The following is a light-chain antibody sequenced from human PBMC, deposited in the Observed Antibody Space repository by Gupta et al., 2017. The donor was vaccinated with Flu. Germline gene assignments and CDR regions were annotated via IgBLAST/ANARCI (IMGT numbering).Light chain of an antibody. CDR3: QTWDSDTFVV. Sequence: SYEVTQPPSVSVSPGHTATITCSGDKLGDKYACWYQQKAGQSPVLLIYRDSKRPSGIPERFSGSNYGNTATLNISGTQAMDEADYYCQTWDSDTFVVFGGGTKLTVL. CDR2: RDS. CDR1: KLGDKY. J-gene: IGLJ2*01. V-gene: IGLV3-1*01.